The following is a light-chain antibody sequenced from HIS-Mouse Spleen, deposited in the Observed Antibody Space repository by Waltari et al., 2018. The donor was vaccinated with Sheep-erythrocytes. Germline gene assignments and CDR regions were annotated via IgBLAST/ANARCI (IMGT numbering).Light chain of an antibody. J-gene: IGLJ2*01. CDR1: KLGDKY. V-gene: IGLV3-1*01. CDR2: QDS. CDR3: QAWDSSTVV. Sequence: SYELTQPPSVSVSPGQTASITCPGDKLGDKYACWYQQKPGHSPVLVIYQDSKRLSGIPERFSGSNSGNTATLTISGTQAMDEADYYCQAWDSSTVVFGGGTKLTVL.